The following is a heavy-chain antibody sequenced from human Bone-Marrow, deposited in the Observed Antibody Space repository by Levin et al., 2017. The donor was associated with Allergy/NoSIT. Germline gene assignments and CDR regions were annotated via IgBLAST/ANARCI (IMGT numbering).Heavy chain of an antibody. Sequence: PGGSLRLSCAASGFTFSNYYMHWVRQAPGKGLVWVSRIKIDGSTTNYADSVKGRFTISRDNAKNTVYLQMNSLRADDTAVYYCARDGGSVGSHDWYFDLWGRGTMVTVSS. CDR3: ARDGGSVGSHDWYFDL. CDR2: IKIDGSTT. D-gene: IGHD1-26*01. CDR1: GFTFSNYY. J-gene: IGHJ2*01. V-gene: IGHV3-74*01.